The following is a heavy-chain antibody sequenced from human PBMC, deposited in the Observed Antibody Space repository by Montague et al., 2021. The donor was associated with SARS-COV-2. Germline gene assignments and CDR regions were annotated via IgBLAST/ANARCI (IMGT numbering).Heavy chain of an antibody. CDR3: ARGYTSSYSGARWFDP. Sequence: SETLSLTCSVSGHSISSYYWSWIRQSPGKGLEWIGHIYHSGATIYNPSLNRRVTISLDTSNNQFSLKLTTVTAADTALYYCARGYTSSYSGARWFDPWGQGTLVTVSS. CDR2: IYHSGAT. CDR1: GHSISSYY. D-gene: IGHD6-13*01. J-gene: IGHJ5*02. V-gene: IGHV4-59*01.